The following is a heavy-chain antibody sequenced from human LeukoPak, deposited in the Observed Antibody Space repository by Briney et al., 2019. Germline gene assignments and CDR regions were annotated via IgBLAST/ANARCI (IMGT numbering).Heavy chain of an antibody. CDR2: ISSSSAYI. CDR1: GFIFSDYS. J-gene: IGHJ3*01. CDR3: ARQAVARPFDL. V-gene: IGHV3-21*06. Sequence: GGSLRLSCVASGFIFSDYSMDWVRQAPGKGLEWVSSISSSSAYIFYSDSVKGRFTISRDNAQSSLYLQINSLRAEDTAVYYCARQAVARPFDLWGQGTMVAVSS.